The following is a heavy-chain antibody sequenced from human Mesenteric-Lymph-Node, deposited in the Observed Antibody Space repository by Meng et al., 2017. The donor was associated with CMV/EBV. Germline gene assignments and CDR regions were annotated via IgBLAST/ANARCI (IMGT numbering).Heavy chain of an antibody. V-gene: IGHV3-9*01. CDR3: AKENNYNNV. D-gene: IGHD5-24*01. J-gene: IGHJ4*02. CDR2: ISWNSVSI. CDR1: EFSFDDYT. Sequence: SLKISCAASEFSFDDYTMHWVRQAPGKGLEWVSGISWNSVSIGYADSVKGRFTISRDNAKNCLYLQMNSLRAEDTALYYCAKENNYNNVWGQGTLVTVSS.